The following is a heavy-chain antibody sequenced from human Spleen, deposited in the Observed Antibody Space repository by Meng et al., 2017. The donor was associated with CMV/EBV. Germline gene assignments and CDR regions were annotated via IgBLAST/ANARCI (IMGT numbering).Heavy chain of an antibody. CDR2: ISSNGGST. D-gene: IGHD3-3*01. CDR1: GFTFSSYA. CDR3: ARDVLRFLEWALDY. J-gene: IGHJ4*02. Sequence: GSLRLSCAASGFTFSSYAMHWVRQAPGKGLEYVSAISSNGGSTYYADSVKGRFTISRDNSKNTLYLQMGSLRAEDMAVYYCARDVLRFLEWALDYWGQGTLVTVSS. V-gene: IGHV3-64*02.